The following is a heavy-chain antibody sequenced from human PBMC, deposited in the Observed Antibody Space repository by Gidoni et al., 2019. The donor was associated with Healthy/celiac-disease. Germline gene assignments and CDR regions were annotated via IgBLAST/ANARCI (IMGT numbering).Heavy chain of an antibody. CDR1: GGSISSGCYY. D-gene: IGHD3-16*02. CDR2: IYYSGST. CDR3: ARAPYDYVWGSYRYPGDFDY. V-gene: IGHV4-31*03. Sequence: QVQLQESGPGLVKPSQTLSLTCTFSGGSISSGCYYWSWIRQHPGKGLEWIGYIYYSGSTYYNPSLKSRVTISVDTSKNQCSLKLSSGTAADTAVYYCARAPYDYVWGSYRYPGDFDYWGQGTLVTVSS. J-gene: IGHJ4*02.